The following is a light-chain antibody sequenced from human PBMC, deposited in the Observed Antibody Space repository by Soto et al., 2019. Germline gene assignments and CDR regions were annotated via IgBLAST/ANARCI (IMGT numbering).Light chain of an antibody. V-gene: IGLV2-14*01. J-gene: IGLJ1*01. CDR2: EVS. Sequence: TQPASVSGSPGQSITISCTGTSSDVGGYNYVSWYQQHLGKAPKLMIYEVSNRPSGVSNRFSGSKSGNTASLTISGLQAEDEADYYCSSYTSSSSYVFGTGTKLTVL. CDR1: SSDVGGYNY. CDR3: SSYTSSSSYV.